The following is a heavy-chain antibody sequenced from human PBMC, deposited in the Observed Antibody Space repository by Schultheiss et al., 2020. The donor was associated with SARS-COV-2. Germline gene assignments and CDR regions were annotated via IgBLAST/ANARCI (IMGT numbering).Heavy chain of an antibody. Sequence: GESLKISCKASGYTFTGYYMHWVRQAPGQGLEWMGWINPNSGGTNYAQKFQGRVTMTRDTSISTAYMELRSLRSDDTAVYYCARERRWYRGWFDPWGQGTLVTVSS. V-gene: IGHV1-2*02. D-gene: IGHD2-15*01. CDR3: ARERRWYRGWFDP. CDR1: GYTFTGYY. J-gene: IGHJ5*02. CDR2: INPNSGGT.